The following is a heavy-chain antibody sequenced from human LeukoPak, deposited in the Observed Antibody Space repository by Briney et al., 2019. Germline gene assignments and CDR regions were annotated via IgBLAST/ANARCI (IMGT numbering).Heavy chain of an antibody. J-gene: IGHJ5*02. CDR2: IYYSGST. CDR3: AKDWELGS. D-gene: IGHD1-26*01. CDR1: GASISSSSYY. Sequence: SETLSLTCTVSGASISSSSYYWGWIRQPPGKGLEWIGSIYYSGSTYYNPSLKSRATISVDTSKNQFSLKLTSVATADTAFYYCAKDWELGSWGQGTLVTVSS. V-gene: IGHV4-39*07.